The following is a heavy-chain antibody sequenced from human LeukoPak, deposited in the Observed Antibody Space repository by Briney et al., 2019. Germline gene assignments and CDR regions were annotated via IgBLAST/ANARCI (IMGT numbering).Heavy chain of an antibody. Sequence: GRSLRLSCAASGFTFRNFGMHWVRQAPGKGLEWVTFIWYDGSNKYYGDSVKGRFTVSRDNAKNTLYLQMNSLRDEDTAVYYCARGLPGYSYGPLADWGQGTLVTVSS. D-gene: IGHD5-18*01. CDR1: GFTFRNFG. V-gene: IGHV3-33*01. CDR3: ARGLPGYSYGPLAD. CDR2: IWYDGSNK. J-gene: IGHJ4*02.